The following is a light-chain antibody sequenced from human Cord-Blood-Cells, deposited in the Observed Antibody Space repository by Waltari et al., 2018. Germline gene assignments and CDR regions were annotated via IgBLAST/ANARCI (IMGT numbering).Light chain of an antibody. CDR2: EVS. CDR1: SNYVCRYNH. Sequence: QSALPHPLSASGSPGQPVTLPCTGTSNYVCRYNHVSSYQQHPGKAPKLMIYEVSKRPSGVPDRFSGSKSGNTASLTVFGLQAEDEADYYCSSYAGSNNYVVFGGGTKLTVL. J-gene: IGLJ2*01. V-gene: IGLV2-8*01. CDR3: SSYAGSNNYVV.